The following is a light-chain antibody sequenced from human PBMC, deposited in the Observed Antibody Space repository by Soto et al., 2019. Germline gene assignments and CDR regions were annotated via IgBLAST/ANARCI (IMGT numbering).Light chain of an antibody. CDR3: QQYDSFSVT. Sequence: EIVLTQSPATLSVSPGERATLSFMASQSVSSYLAWYQQKPGQAPRLLIYDASNRATGIPARFSGSGSGTEFTLTISSLQPEDFATYYCQQYDSFSVTFGQGTKVDI. J-gene: IGKJ1*01. CDR1: QSVSSY. CDR2: DAS. V-gene: IGKV3-11*01.